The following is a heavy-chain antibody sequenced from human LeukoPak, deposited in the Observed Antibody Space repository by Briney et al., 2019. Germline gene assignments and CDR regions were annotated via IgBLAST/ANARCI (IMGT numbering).Heavy chain of an antibody. CDR3: ASHSSTWYNPSDY. V-gene: IGHV3-30*04. D-gene: IGHD6-13*01. CDR2: ISYDGGNK. CDR1: GFTFSSYT. J-gene: IGHJ4*02. Sequence: GGSLRLSCAASGFTFSSYTMHWVRQAPGKGLEWVAVISYDGGNKYYADSVKGRFTISRDNSKNTLYLQMNSLRAEDTAVYYCASHSSTWYNPSDYWGQGTLVTVSS.